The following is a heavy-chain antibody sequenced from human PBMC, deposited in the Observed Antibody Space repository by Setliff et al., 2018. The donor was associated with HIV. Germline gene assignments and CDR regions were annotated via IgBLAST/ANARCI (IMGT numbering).Heavy chain of an antibody. Sequence: GSLRLSCTASGFPFSSYWMSWVRQAPGKGLEWVANIKQDGSEKYYVDSVKGRFTISRDNAKNSLYLQLNSLRAEDTAVYYCATDRGTYWGQGTLVTVSS. CDR3: ATDRGTY. CDR1: GFPFSSYW. J-gene: IGHJ4*02. V-gene: IGHV3-7*03. D-gene: IGHD1-7*01. CDR2: IKQDGSEK.